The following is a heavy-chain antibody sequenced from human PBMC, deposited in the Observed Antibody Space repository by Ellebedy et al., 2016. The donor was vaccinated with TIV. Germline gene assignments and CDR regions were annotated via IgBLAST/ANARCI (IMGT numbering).Heavy chain of an antibody. CDR1: GFTFSSFG. D-gene: IGHD5-18*01. CDR3: AKELHVDSAY. CDR2: ISYDGNNK. V-gene: IGHV3-30*18. J-gene: IGHJ4*02. Sequence: PGGSLRLSCAASGFTFSSFGMHWVRQAPGKGLEWVAAISYDGNNKYYGDSVKGRFTISRDNSKNTLSLQMNSLRGDDTVVYYCAKELHVDSAYWGQGTLVTVSS.